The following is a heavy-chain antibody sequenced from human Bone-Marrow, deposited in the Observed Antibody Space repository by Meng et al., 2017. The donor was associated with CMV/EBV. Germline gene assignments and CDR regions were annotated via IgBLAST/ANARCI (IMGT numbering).Heavy chain of an antibody. CDR2: IYYSGST. CDR1: GGSISNSSYY. Sequence: SETLSLTCTVSGGSISNSSYYWGWIRQPPGKGLEWIGSIYYSGSTYYNPSLKSRVTISVDTSKNQFSLKLSSVTAADTAVYYCARSVVPAAVYDYWGQGTLITVSS. V-gene: IGHV4-39*07. D-gene: IGHD2-2*01. CDR3: ARSVVPAAVYDY. J-gene: IGHJ4*02.